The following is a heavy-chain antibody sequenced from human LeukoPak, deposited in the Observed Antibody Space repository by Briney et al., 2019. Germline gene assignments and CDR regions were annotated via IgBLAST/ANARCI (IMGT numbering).Heavy chain of an antibody. J-gene: IGHJ4*02. D-gene: IGHD5-12*01. CDR1: YX. Sequence: YXXXWVXXAXGQGLEWMGWISAYNGNTNYAQKLQGRVTMTTDTSTSTAYMELRSLRSDDTAVYYCARSPSATTFDYWGQGTLVTVSS. CDR3: ARSPSATTFDY. CDR2: ISAYNGNT. V-gene: IGHV1-18*01.